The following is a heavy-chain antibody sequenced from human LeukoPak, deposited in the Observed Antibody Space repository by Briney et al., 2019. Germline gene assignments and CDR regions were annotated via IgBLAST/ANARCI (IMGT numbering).Heavy chain of an antibody. J-gene: IGHJ4*02. CDR2: INPNSGGT. CDR1: GYTFTGYY. Sequence: ASVKVSCKASGYTFTGYYMHWVRQAPGQGFEWMGWINPNSGGTNYAQKFQGRVTMTRDTSISTAYTELSRLRSDDTAVYYCARDRGGSGVHYFDYWGQGTLVTVSS. D-gene: IGHD3-10*01. V-gene: IGHV1-2*02. CDR3: ARDRGGSGVHYFDY.